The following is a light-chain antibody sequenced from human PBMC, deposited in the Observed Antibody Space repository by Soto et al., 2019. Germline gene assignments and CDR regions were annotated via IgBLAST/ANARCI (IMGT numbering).Light chain of an antibody. J-gene: IGKJ5*01. CDR1: HSVSSSY. CDR2: GAS. V-gene: IGKV3-20*01. CDR3: QQYCSSPPIT. Sequence: EIVLTQSPGTLSLSPGERATLSCRASHSVSSSYLAWYQQKPGQAPRLLIYGASSRATGIPDRFSGSGSGTDFTLTISRLEPEDFAVYYGQQYCSSPPITFGQGTRLEIK.